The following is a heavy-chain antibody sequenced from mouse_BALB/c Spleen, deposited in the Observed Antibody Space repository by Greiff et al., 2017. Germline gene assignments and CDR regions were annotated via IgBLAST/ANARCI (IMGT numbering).Heavy chain of an antibody. Sequence: EVQLVESGGGLVKPGGSLKLSCAASGFTFSSYAMSWVRQTPEKRLEWVASISSGGSTYYPDSVKGRFTISRDNARNILYLQMSSLRSEDTAMYYCARGGGYYGSSYWYFDVWGAGTTVTVSS. CDR1: GFTFSSYA. J-gene: IGHJ1*01. CDR2: ISSGGST. V-gene: IGHV5-6-5*01. CDR3: ARGGGYYGSSYWYFDV. D-gene: IGHD1-1*01.